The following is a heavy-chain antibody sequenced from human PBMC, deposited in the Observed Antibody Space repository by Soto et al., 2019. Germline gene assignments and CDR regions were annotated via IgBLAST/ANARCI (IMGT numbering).Heavy chain of an antibody. CDR1: GGSISSYY. D-gene: IGHD6-13*01. J-gene: IGHJ5*02. CDR3: ARFYRSPWFDT. V-gene: IGHV4-59*01. CDR2: IYYRGST. Sequence: PSETLSLTCTVSGGSISSYYWSWIRQPPGKGLEWIGYIYYRGSTNYNPSLKSRVTISVDTSKNQFSLKLSSVTAADTAVHYCARFYRSPWFDTWGQGTLVAVST.